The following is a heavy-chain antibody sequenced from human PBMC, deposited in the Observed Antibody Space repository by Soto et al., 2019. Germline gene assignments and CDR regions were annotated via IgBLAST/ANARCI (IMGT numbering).Heavy chain of an antibody. Sequence: QVQLVQSGAEVKKPGSSVKVSCKASGGTFSTHAISWVRQATGQGLEWLGGIIPTLGTPNYAQKFQGRVTVTADEYTSTADMELSRLTSEDTAVYYCARAGFRSGYYGYYYGMDVWGQGTAVNV. CDR3: ARAGFRSGYYGYYYGMDV. V-gene: IGHV1-69*01. CDR2: IIPTLGTP. CDR1: GGTFSTHA. J-gene: IGHJ6*02. D-gene: IGHD3-3*01.